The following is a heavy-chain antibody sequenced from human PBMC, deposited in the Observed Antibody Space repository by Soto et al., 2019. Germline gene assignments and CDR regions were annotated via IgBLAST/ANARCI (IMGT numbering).Heavy chain of an antibody. CDR2: INHSGST. Sequence: SETLSLTCAVYGGSFSGYYWSWIRQPPGKGLEWIGEINHSGSTNYNPSLKSRVTISVDTSKNQFSLKLSSVTAADTAVYYCARRTTVTPIYYYYYGMDVWGQGTTVTVSS. J-gene: IGHJ6*02. D-gene: IGHD4-17*01. V-gene: IGHV4-34*01. CDR1: GGSFSGYY. CDR3: ARRTTVTPIYYYYYGMDV.